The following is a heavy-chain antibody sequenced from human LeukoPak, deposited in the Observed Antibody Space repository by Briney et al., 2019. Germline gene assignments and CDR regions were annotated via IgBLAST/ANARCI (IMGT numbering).Heavy chain of an antibody. CDR1: GFTFNRCW. CDR2: ISGSGGST. D-gene: IGHD2-15*01. Sequence: GGSLRLSCVVSGFTFNRCWMNWVRQAPGKGLEWVSAISGSGGSTYYADSVKGRFTISRDNSKNTLYLQMNSLRAEDTAVYYCANINVALDAYWGQGTLVTVSS. V-gene: IGHV3-23*01. J-gene: IGHJ4*02. CDR3: ANINVALDAY.